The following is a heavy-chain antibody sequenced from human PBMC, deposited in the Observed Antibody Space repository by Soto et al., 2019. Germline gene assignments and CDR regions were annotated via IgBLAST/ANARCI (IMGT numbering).Heavy chain of an antibody. D-gene: IGHD6-6*01. J-gene: IGHJ6*02. V-gene: IGHV1-18*04. CDR1: VWIFITYG. CDR3: ARDRPTSSIRARDYYYAMDV. CDR2: NSSYNGNT. Sequence: GAAVTVSCKDGVWIFITYGMGWLRQAPGKGLEWMGWNSSYNGNTNYAQKLQGRVTMTTDTSTTTAYMELRSLRSDDTAVYYCARDRPTSSIRARDYYYAMDVWG.